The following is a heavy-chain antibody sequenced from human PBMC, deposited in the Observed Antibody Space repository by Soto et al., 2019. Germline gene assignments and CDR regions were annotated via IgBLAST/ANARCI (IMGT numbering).Heavy chain of an antibody. D-gene: IGHD6-13*01. V-gene: IGHV4-30-2*01. CDR3: ARVLAAAGTGWFDP. CDR1: GGSISSGGYS. Sequence: TLSLTCAVSGGSISSGGYSWSWIRQPPGKGLEWIGYIYHSGSTYYNPSLKSRVTISVDRSKNQFSLKLSSVTAADTAVYYCARVLAAAGTGWFDPWGQGTLVTVSS. J-gene: IGHJ5*02. CDR2: IYHSGST.